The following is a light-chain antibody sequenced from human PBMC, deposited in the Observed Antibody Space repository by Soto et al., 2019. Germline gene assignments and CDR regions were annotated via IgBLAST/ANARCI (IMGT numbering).Light chain of an antibody. J-gene: IGKJ2*01. CDR1: QSVSSNY. CDR2: DAS. CDR3: QQCGSSPRT. V-gene: IGKV3-20*01. Sequence: EIVLTQSPGTLYLSPGERATLSCRASQSVSSNYLAWYQQKPGQAPRLLIYDASSRATGVPDRFSGSGSGTDFTLAISRLEPEDVAVYYCQQCGSSPRTFGQGTKLEIK.